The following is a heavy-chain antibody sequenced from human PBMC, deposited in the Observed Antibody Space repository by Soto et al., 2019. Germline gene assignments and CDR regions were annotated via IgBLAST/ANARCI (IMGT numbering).Heavy chain of an antibody. V-gene: IGHV1-69*13. J-gene: IGHJ4*02. Sequence: SVKVSCKASGGTFSSYAIGWVRQAPGQGLEWMGGIIPIFGTANYAQKFQGRVTITADESTSTAYMELSSLRSEDTAVYYCATYQWELLSYYFDYWGQGTLVTVSS. CDR3: ATYQWELLSYYFDY. CDR1: GGTFSSYA. CDR2: IIPIFGTA. D-gene: IGHD1-26*01.